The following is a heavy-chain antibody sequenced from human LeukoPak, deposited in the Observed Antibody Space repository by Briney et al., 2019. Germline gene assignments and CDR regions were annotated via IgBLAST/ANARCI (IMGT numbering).Heavy chain of an antibody. V-gene: IGHV1-2*02. J-gene: IGHJ4*02. CDR1: GYTFTGYY. Sequence: GASVKVSCKASGYTFTGYYMHWVRQAPGQGLEWMGWFNPNSGGTNYAQKFQGRVTMTRDTSTSTAYMELSRLISDDTAVFYCARGPRAASQFDYWGQGTLVTVSS. CDR2: FNPNSGGT. CDR3: ARGPRAASQFDY. D-gene: IGHD6-25*01.